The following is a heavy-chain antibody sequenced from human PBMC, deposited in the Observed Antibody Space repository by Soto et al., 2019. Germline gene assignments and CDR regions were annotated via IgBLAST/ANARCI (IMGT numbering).Heavy chain of an antibody. CDR3: AREGSCTNGVCYFGFFDY. J-gene: IGHJ4*02. CDR1: GGSISSGGYY. D-gene: IGHD2-8*01. V-gene: IGHV4-31*03. CDR2: IYNSGRT. Sequence: QVQLQESGPGLVKPSQTLSLTCTVSGGSISSGGYYWSWIRQHPGRGLKWIGYIYNSGRTYYNPTLKSRVTISVDTSKNQFSLKLSSVTAADTAVYYCAREGSCTNGVCYFGFFDYWGQGTLVTVSS.